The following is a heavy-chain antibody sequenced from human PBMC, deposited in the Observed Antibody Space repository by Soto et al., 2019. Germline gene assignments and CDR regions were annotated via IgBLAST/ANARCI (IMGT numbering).Heavy chain of an antibody. CDR3: ARNMDYYYGRGSGNGHGV. D-gene: IGHD3-10*02. Sequence: QVPLVQSGAEVKEPGDSVRVSCEASGYTFTAYYIHWVRQAPGQGLEWMGWINPKFGDTTYAQDFQGRVSMTRDMSISTVYMELSRLTSDDMAIYYCARNMDYYYGRGSGNGHGVWGQGTTVTVFS. CDR1: GYTFTAYY. J-gene: IGHJ6*02. V-gene: IGHV1-2*02. CDR2: INPKFGDT.